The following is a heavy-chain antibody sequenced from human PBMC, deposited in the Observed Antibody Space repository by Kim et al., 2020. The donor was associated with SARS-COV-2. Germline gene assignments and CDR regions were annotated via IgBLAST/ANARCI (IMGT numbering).Heavy chain of an antibody. D-gene: IGHD1-26*01. CDR2: IIPIFGTA. CDR3: ARRAPEQIDGPFDY. Sequence: ASVKVSCKASGGTFSSYAISWVRQAPGQGLEWMGGIIPIFGTANYAQKFQGRVTITADESTSTAYMELSSLRSEDTAVYYCARRAPEQIDGPFDYWGQGTLVTVSS. CDR1: GGTFSSYA. J-gene: IGHJ4*02. V-gene: IGHV1-69*13.